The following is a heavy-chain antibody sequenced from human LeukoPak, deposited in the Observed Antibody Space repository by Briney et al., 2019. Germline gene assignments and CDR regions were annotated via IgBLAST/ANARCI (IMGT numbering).Heavy chain of an antibody. J-gene: IGHJ4*02. CDR2: IYYSGST. CDR1: GGSISSYY. V-gene: IGHV4-59*12. CDR3: ARAQVDDYVWGSYRLFDY. D-gene: IGHD3-16*02. Sequence: SETLSLTCTVSGGSISSYYWSWIRQPPGKGLEWIGYIYYSGSTYYNPSLKSRVTISVDTSKNQFSLKLSSVTAADTAVYYCARAQVDDYVWGSYRLFDYWGQGTLVTVSS.